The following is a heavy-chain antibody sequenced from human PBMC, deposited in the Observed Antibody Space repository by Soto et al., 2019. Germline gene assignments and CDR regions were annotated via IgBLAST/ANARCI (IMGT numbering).Heavy chain of an antibody. D-gene: IGHD1-26*01. CDR2: VYQSGIT. CDR3: ARDGSGSPGAADH. J-gene: IGHJ4*02. Sequence: QVQLQESGPGLVKPSETLSLICSVSGDSISSNNWWSWVRQAPGKGLEWIGEVYQSGITNYNPSLKSRVTRSVDTSKNQFSLNLRSVTAADTAVYYCARDGSGSPGAADHWGQGTLVTVAS. CDR1: GDSISSNNW. V-gene: IGHV4-4*02.